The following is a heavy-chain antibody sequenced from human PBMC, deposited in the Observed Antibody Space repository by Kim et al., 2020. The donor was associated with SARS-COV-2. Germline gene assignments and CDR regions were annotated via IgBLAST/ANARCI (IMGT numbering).Heavy chain of an antibody. J-gene: IGHJ4*02. Sequence: SVKGRFTISRDNSKNTLYLQMNSLRPEDTAVYYCARSLGPYSSSWYTVDYWGQGTRVTVSS. D-gene: IGHD6-13*01. CDR3: ARSLGPYSSSWYTVDY. V-gene: IGHV3-30*01.